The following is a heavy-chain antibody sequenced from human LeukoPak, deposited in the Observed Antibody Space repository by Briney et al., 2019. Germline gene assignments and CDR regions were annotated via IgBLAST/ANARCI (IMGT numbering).Heavy chain of an antibody. CDR3: AREALSSVDY. D-gene: IGHD2-8*01. V-gene: IGHV3-21*01. Sequence: GGSLRLSCAASGFTFRTYTMHWVRQALGKGLEWVSSISSSSSYIYYADSLKGRFTISRDNAKNSLFLQMNSLRAEDTAVYYCAREALSSVDYWGQGTLVTVSS. CDR1: GFTFRTYT. J-gene: IGHJ4*02. CDR2: ISSSSSYI.